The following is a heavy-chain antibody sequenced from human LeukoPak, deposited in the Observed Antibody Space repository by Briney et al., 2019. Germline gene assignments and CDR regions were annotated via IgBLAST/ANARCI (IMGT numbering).Heavy chain of an antibody. Sequence: GGSLRLSCAASGFSVSNYYMSWVRQAPGRGLEWVSVIYSGGNTYYTDSVKGRFTISRDNPKNTVFLQMGSLRGEDTAVYYCARCYYDGSGFYYYFDYWGQGTLVTVSS. CDR2: IYSGGNT. CDR1: GFSVSNYY. D-gene: IGHD3-22*01. V-gene: IGHV3-53*01. CDR3: ARCYYDGSGFYYYFDY. J-gene: IGHJ4*02.